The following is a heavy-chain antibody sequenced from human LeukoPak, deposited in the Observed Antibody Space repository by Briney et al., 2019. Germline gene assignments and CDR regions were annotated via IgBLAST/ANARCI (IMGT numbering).Heavy chain of an antibody. CDR1: GDSISYFY. Sequence: SETLSLTCSVSGDSISYFYWSWIRQAAGKGLEWIGRISTGGTTDYNTSLKSRVTMSVDTSKNQLSLKVISVTAADTAVYYCARDPPFGYGDYIQTKFHYYMDVWGKGTTVTVSS. D-gene: IGHD4-17*01. CDR3: ARDPPFGYGDYIQTKFHYYMDV. CDR2: ISTGGTT. V-gene: IGHV4-4*07. J-gene: IGHJ6*03.